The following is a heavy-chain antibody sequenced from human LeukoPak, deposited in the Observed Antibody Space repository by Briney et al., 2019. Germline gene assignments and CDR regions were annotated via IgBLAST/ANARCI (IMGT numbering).Heavy chain of an antibody. Sequence: TGGSLRLSCAASGFTFSSYSMNWVRQAPGKGLEWVSYISSSSSTIYYADSVKGRFTISRDNAKNSLYLQMNSLRAEDTAVYYCARDTRSDFDYWGQGTLVTVSS. CDR1: GFTFSSYS. CDR2: ISSSSSTI. V-gene: IGHV3-48*04. CDR3: ARDTRSDFDY. J-gene: IGHJ4*02.